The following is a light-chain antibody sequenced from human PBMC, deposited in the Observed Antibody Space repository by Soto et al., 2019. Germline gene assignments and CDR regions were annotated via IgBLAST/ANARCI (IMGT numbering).Light chain of an antibody. J-gene: IGKJ4*01. V-gene: IGKV3-15*01. CDR3: QHYDHWPLT. CDR2: VAS. CDR1: QSVRNN. Sequence: EIVMTQSPATLSVSPGERVTLSCRASQSVRNNLAWYQQKPGQAPRLLIYVASTRATGVPARFSGGGSGTEFTLSISSLQSEDFAVYYCQHYDHWPLTFGGGTKVEFK.